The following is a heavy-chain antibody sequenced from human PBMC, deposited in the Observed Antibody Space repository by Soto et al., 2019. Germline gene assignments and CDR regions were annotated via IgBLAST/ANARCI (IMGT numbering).Heavy chain of an antibody. V-gene: IGHV3-30*03. Sequence: PGGSLRLSCAASGFTFSSYGMHWVRQAPGKGLEWVAVISYDGSNKYYADSVKGRFTISRDNAKNSLYLQMNSLRDEDTAVYYCARGTSHPDYWGQGTLVTVSS. CDR2: ISYDGSNK. CDR3: ARGTSHPDY. D-gene: IGHD2-2*01. J-gene: IGHJ4*02. CDR1: GFTFSSYG.